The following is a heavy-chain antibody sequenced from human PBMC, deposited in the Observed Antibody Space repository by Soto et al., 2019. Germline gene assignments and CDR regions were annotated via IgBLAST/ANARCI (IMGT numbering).Heavy chain of an antibody. Sequence: PSETLSLTCAVYGGSFSGYYWSWIRQPPGKGLEWIGEINHSGSTNYNPSLKSRVTISVDTSKNQFSLKLSSVTAADTAVYYCARGNYDILSWGRNWFDPWGQGTLVTVSS. D-gene: IGHD3-9*01. J-gene: IGHJ5*02. CDR2: INHSGST. V-gene: IGHV4-34*01. CDR3: ARGNYDILSWGRNWFDP. CDR1: GGSFSGYY.